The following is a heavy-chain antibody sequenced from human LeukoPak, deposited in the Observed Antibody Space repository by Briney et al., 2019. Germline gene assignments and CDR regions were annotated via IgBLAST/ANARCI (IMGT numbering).Heavy chain of an antibody. CDR3: ARGLDASMETAYDY. Sequence: SVKVSCKASGGTFSSYAISWVRQAPGQGLEWMGGIIPIFGTANYAQKLQGRVTIPTDESTSTAYMEVSSLRSEDTAIYYCARGLDASMETAYDYWGQGTLVTVSS. V-gene: IGHV1-69*05. CDR1: GGTFSSYA. J-gene: IGHJ4*02. CDR2: IIPIFGTA. D-gene: IGHD5-18*01.